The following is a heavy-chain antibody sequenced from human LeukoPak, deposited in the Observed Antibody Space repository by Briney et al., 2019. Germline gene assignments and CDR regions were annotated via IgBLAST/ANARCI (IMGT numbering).Heavy chain of an antibody. Sequence: SETLSLTCTVSGGSISSSSYYWSWIRQPPGKGLEWIGEINHSGSTNYNPSLKSRVTISVDTSKNQFSLKLSSVTAADTAVYYCARGRAVANRWFDPWGQGTLVTVSS. CDR2: INHSGST. CDR3: ARGRAVANRWFDP. CDR1: GGSISSSSYY. V-gene: IGHV4-39*07. D-gene: IGHD6-19*01. J-gene: IGHJ5*02.